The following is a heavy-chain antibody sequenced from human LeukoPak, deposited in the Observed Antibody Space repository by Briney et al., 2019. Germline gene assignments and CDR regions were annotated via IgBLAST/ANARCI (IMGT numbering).Heavy chain of an antibody. D-gene: IGHD3-3*01. V-gene: IGHV4-39*07. Sequence: SETLSLTCTVSGGSISSKTCYWGWVRQPPGKGLEWIGSINYSGITYYDPSLRSRVTISVDTSKSQFSLKLSSVTAADTAVYYCARDIPSGYHDYWGQGILVTVSS. CDR3: ARDIPSGYHDY. CDR2: INYSGIT. J-gene: IGHJ4*02. CDR1: GGSISSKTCY.